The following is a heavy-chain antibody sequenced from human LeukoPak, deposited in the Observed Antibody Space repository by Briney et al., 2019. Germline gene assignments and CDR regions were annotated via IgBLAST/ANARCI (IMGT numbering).Heavy chain of an antibody. V-gene: IGHV3-30-3*01. CDR2: ISRDGSTK. J-gene: IGHJ6*02. D-gene: IGHD4-17*01. CDR1: GFTFSSYS. Sequence: PGGSLRLSCVASGFTFSSYSMHWVRQAPGKGLEWVAVISRDGSTKYYADSVKGRFTIPRDNSEKTLYLQMNSLRAEDTAVYYCTRDRIPSTAYYGMDVWGQGTTVAVSS. CDR3: TRDRIPSTAYYGMDV.